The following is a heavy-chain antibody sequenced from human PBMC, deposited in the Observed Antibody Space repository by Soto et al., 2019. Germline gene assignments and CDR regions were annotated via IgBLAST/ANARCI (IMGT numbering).Heavy chain of an antibody. Sequence: QVQLVQSGAEVKKPGSSVKVSCKASGGTFSSYSITWVRQAPGQGLEWMGRIIPILGLANYAQKFLGRVTITADTSTSTAYMELSSLRSEDTAVYYCARPRGDPNWFDPWGQGTLVTVSS. CDR3: ARPRGDPNWFDP. CDR1: GGTFSSYS. J-gene: IGHJ5*02. V-gene: IGHV1-69*02. CDR2: IIPILGLA. D-gene: IGHD3-16*01.